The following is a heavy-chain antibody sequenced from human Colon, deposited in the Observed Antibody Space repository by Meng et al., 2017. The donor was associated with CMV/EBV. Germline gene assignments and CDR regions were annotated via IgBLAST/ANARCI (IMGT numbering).Heavy chain of an antibody. CDR3: ARASNSSFDP. V-gene: IGHV3-48*03. CDR2: IFTSGTVV. Sequence: GGSLRLSCAASGFTFSSYKMHWFRQAPGKGLEWVSYIFTSGTVVLYADSVQGRFTISRDNAKNSLYLQMNSLTGDDTAVYYCARASNSSFDPWGQGTLVTVSS. J-gene: IGHJ5*02. CDR1: GFTFSSYK. D-gene: IGHD4-11*01.